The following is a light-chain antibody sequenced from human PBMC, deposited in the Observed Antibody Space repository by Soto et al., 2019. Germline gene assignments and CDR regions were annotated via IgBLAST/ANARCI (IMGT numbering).Light chain of an antibody. V-gene: IGKV1-17*01. CDR3: LQHNKSQYT. CDR1: QGIRND. J-gene: IGKJ3*01. CDR2: AAS. Sequence: DIQMTQSPSSLSASVGDRVTITGRARQGIRNDLGWYQQKPGKAPKRLIYAASSLQSGVPSRFSGGGSGTEFTITTSSLQTEDFATYYGLQHNKSQYTFGRGTKVCSK.